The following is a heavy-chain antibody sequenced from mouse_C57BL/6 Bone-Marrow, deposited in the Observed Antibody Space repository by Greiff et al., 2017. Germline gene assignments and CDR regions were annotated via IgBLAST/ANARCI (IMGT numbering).Heavy chain of an antibody. V-gene: IGHV1-81*01. CDR3: ARSGGSNPFAY. CDR2: IYPRSGNT. J-gene: IGHJ3*01. CDR1: GYTFTSYG. Sequence: QVQLQQSGAELARPGASVKLSCKASGYTFTSYGISWVKQRTGQGLEWIGEIYPRSGNTSYNEKFKGKATLTADKSSSTAYMELRSPTSEDSAVYFCARSGGSNPFAYWGQGTLVTVSA. D-gene: IGHD2-5*01.